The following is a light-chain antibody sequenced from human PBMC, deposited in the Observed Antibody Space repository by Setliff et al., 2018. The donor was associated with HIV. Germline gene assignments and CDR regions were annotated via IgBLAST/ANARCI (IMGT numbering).Light chain of an antibody. J-gene: IGKJ4*02. Sequence: EIVMTQSPATLSVSPGERATLSCRASQSVSNNLAWYQQKPGQAPRLLIYGASTSATGVPARFNGSGSGTEFTLTISSLQSEDFAVYYCQQYNDWRLTFGGGTKV. CDR3: QQYNDWRLT. CDR1: QSVSNN. CDR2: GAS. V-gene: IGKV3-15*01.